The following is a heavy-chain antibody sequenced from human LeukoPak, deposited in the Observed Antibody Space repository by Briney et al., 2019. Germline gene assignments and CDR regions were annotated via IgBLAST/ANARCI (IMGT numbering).Heavy chain of an antibody. V-gene: IGHV3-9*01. CDR1: GFTFDDYA. Sequence: GRSLRLSCAASGFTFDDYAMHWVRQAPGKGLEWVSGISWNSGSIGYADSVKDRFTISRDNAKNSLYLQMNSLRAEDTALYYCAKDGPARGYFDYWGQGTLVTVSS. CDR3: AKDGPARGYFDY. CDR2: ISWNSGSI. J-gene: IGHJ4*02.